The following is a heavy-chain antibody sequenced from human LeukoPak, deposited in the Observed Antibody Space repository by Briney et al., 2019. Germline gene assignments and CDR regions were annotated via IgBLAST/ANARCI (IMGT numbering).Heavy chain of an antibody. D-gene: IGHD6-19*01. CDR2: IIPTFGTA. CDR1: GGTFSSYA. V-gene: IGHV1-69*06. Sequence: GASVKVSCKASGGTFSSYAISWVRQAPGQGLEWMGGIIPTFGTANYAQKFQGRVTITADKSTGTAYMELSSLRSEDTAVYYCASTLIEGCSGCQNPGDYWGQGTLVTVSS. J-gene: IGHJ4*02. CDR3: ASTLIEGCSGCQNPGDY.